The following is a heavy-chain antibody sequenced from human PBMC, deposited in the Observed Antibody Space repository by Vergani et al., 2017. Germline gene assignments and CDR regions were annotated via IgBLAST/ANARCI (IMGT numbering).Heavy chain of an antibody. V-gene: IGHV1-69*08. Sequence: QVQLVQSGAEVKKPGSSVKVSCKASGGTFSSYTISWVRQAPGQGLEWMGRIIPIIGIANYAQKFQGRVTITADKSTSTAYMELSSLRSEDTAVYYCAKDRESGSPPFDPYFDLWGRGTLVTVSS. D-gene: IGHD1-26*01. CDR2: IIPIIGIA. J-gene: IGHJ2*01. CDR1: GGTFSSYT. CDR3: AKDRESGSPPFDPYFDL.